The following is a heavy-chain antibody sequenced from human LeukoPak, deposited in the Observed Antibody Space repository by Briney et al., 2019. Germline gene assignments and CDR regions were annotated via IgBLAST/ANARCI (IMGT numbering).Heavy chain of an antibody. D-gene: IGHD5-24*01. CDR1: GFTDSSNY. V-gene: IGHV3-53*01. CDR2: IYSGGST. Sequence: GGSLRLSCAASGFTDSSNYMSWVRQAPGKGLEWVSVIYSGGSTYYADSVKGRFTISRDNSKNTLYLQMNSLRAEDTAVYYCARLGDGYKYYFDYWGQGTLVTVSS. J-gene: IGHJ4*02. CDR3: ARLGDGYKYYFDY.